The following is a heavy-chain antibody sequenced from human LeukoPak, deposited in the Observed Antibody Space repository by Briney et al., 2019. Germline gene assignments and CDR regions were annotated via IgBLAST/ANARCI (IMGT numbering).Heavy chain of an antibody. V-gene: IGHV4-4*07. CDR2: IYTSGST. CDR3: ARDREAVANWGYDWFDP. J-gene: IGHJ5*02. D-gene: IGHD7-27*01. Sequence: SETLSLTCTVSGGSISSYYWSSIRQPAGKGLEWIGRIYTSGSTNYNPPLNSRVTMSVDTSKNQFSLKLSSVAAADTAVYYCARDREAVANWGYDWFDPWGQGTLVTVSS. CDR1: GGSISSYY.